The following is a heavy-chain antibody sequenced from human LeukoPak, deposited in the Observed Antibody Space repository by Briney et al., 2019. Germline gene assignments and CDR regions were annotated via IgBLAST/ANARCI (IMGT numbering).Heavy chain of an antibody. CDR2: IYHSGST. D-gene: IGHD4-17*01. CDR1: GGSISSSNW. J-gene: IGHJ6*02. CDR3: ARSTVTLYYYYGMDV. V-gene: IGHV4-4*02. Sequence: SETLSLTCAVSGGSISSSNWWSWVRQPPGKGLEWIGEIYHSGSTNYNPSLKSRVTISVDKSKNQFSLKLSSVTAADTAVYYCARSTVTLYYYYGMDVWGQGTTVTVSS.